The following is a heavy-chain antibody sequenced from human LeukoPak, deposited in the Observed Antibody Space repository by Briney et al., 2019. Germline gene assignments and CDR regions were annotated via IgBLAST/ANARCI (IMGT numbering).Heavy chain of an antibody. CDR3: ARGTGYSPHYFYHYMNA. CDR2: IYSGGSS. Sequence: PSETLSLTCTVSGGSISSSSYYWGWVRQAPGKGLEWVSVIYSGGSSYYADSVRGRFTISRDNSKNTLYLQMNSLRAEDTAVYYCARGTGYSPHYFYHYMNAWGKGTTVTVSS. V-gene: IGHV3-53*01. D-gene: IGHD3/OR15-3a*01. CDR1: GGSISSSSYY. J-gene: IGHJ6*03.